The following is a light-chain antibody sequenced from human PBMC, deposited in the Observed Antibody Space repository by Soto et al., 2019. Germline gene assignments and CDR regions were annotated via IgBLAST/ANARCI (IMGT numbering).Light chain of an antibody. J-gene: IGKJ2*01. Sequence: IPMTQSPSSLSASVGDTVTITCRASQTISFYLNWYQQKPGRTPNLLIYATSSLQSVVPSRFDGSGSGTEFTLTISSLQPDDFATYYCQQSFSTPHTFGQGTKLELK. V-gene: IGKV1-39*01. CDR3: QQSFSTPHT. CDR2: ATS. CDR1: QTISFY.